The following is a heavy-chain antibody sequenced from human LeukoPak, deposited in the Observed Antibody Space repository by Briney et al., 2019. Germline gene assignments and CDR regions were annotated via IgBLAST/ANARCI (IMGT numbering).Heavy chain of an antibody. D-gene: IGHD3-22*01. Sequence: GGSLRLSCTASGFIFSNYGFHWVRQAPGKGLEWVAVIWYDGSKQYYADSVKGRFTISRDNAKNSLYLQMNSLRAEDTAVYYCARGSTYYDSSGQVPFDYWGQGTLVTVSS. V-gene: IGHV3-33*01. CDR3: ARGSTYYDSSGQVPFDY. J-gene: IGHJ4*02. CDR1: GFIFSNYG. CDR2: IWYDGSKQ.